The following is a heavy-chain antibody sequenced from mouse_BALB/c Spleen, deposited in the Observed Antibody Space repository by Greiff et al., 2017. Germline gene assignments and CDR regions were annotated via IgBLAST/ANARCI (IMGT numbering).Heavy chain of an antibody. CDR2: IDPENGDT. CDR3: NAMIPSMDY. J-gene: IGHJ4*01. CDR1: GFNIKDYY. V-gene: IGHV14-4*02. D-gene: IGHD2-4*01. Sequence: EVQLKQSGAELVRSGASVKLSCTASGFNIKDYYMHWVKQRPEQGLEWIGWIDPENGDTEYAPKFQGKATMTADTSSNTAYLQLSSLTSEDTAVYYCNAMIPSMDYWGQGTSVTVSS.